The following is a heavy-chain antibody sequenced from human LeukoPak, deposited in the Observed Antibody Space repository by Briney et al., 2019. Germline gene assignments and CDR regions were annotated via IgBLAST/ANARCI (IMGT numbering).Heavy chain of an antibody. D-gene: IGHD3-22*01. J-gene: IGHJ3*02. CDR3: ARDPRTNYYDSSGAFDI. Sequence: GGSLRLSCVASGLTFSSHWMSWVRQAPGKGLEWVANIRKDGSEKYYVDSVKGRFTISRDNSKNTLYLQMNSLRAEDTAVYYCARDPRTNYYDSSGAFDIWGQGTMVSVSS. V-gene: IGHV3-7*03. CDR1: GLTFSSHW. CDR2: IRKDGSEK.